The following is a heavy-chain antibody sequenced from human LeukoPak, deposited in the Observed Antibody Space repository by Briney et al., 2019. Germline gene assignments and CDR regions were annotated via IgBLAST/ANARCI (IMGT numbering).Heavy chain of an antibody. V-gene: IGHV4-34*01. J-gene: IGHJ4*02. CDR2: INHSGST. CDR3: ARVVKALACFDY. Sequence: SETLSLTCAVYGGSFSGYYWSWIRQPPGKGLEWIGEINHSGSTNYNPSLKSRVTISVDTSKNQFSLKLSSVTAADTAVYYCARVVKALACFDYWGQGTLVTVSS. D-gene: IGHD3-22*01. CDR1: GGSFSGYY.